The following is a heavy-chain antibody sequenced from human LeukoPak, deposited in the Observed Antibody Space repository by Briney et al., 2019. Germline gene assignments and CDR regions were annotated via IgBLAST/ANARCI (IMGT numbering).Heavy chain of an antibody. CDR2: IYYSGST. Sequence: KPSETLSLTCSVSGGSISSHNWCWSWQPPRKGLGWVGYIYYSGSTKYNPSLKSRGTISVDTSKKQFSLKLSSVTAADTAVYYCGRGGTTVTPVVLWFDTWGQGTLVTVSS. CDR1: GGSISSHN. D-gene: IGHD4-17*01. V-gene: IGHV4-59*11. CDR3: GRGGTTVTPVVLWFDT. J-gene: IGHJ5*02.